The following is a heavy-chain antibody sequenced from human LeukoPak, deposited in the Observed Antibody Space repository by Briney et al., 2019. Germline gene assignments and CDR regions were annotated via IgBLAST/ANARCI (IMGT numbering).Heavy chain of an antibody. D-gene: IGHD3-10*01. V-gene: IGHV3-23*01. CDR2: ISGSGGST. Sequence: GGSLRLSCAASGFTFSSYAMSWVRQAPGKGLEWVSAISGSGGSTYYADSVKGRFTISRDNAKNSLYLQMNSLRAEDTAVYYCAGERVGFFLTWGQGTLVTVSS. J-gene: IGHJ4*02. CDR1: GFTFSSYA. CDR3: AGERVGFFLT.